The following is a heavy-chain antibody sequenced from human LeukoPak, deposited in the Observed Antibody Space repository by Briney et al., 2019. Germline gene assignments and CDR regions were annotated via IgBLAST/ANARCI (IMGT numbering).Heavy chain of an antibody. CDR3: ARIAYYYDSSGYYQGGFDY. CDR1: GFSLSTSGMC. D-gene: IGHD3-22*01. J-gene: IGHJ4*02. V-gene: IGHV2-70*20. Sequence: SGPALVKPTQTLTLTCTSSGFSLSTSGMCVSWVRQPPGKALEWLALIDWDDDKYYSTSLKTRLTISKDTSKNQVVLTMTNMDPVDTATYYCARIAYYYDSSGYYQGGFDYWGQGTLVTVSS. CDR2: IDWDDDK.